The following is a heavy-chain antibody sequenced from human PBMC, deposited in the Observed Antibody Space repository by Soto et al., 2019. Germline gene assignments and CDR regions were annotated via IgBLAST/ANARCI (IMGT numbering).Heavy chain of an antibody. D-gene: IGHD3-16*01. CDR3: ARPRYPSASDI. J-gene: IGHJ3*02. CDR1: GGSFSGYY. Sequence: SETLSLTCAVYGGSFSGYYWSWIRQPPGKGLEWIGEINHSGSTNYNPSLKSRVTISVDTSKNQFSLKLSSVTAADTAVYYCARPRYPSASDISGQGLIVTVSS. CDR2: INHSGST. V-gene: IGHV4-34*01.